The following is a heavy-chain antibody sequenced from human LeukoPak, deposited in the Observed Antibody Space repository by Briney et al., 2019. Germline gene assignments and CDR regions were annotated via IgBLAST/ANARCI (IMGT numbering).Heavy chain of an antibody. CDR1: GFTFSSYG. J-gene: IGHJ4*02. Sequence: PGRALRLSCAASGFTFSSYGMHWVRQAPGKGLEWVAVISYDGSNKYYADSVKGRFTISRDNSKNTLYLQMNSLRAEDTVVYYCAKVSAKEQQLVAFLDYWGQETLVTVSS. V-gene: IGHV3-30*18. CDR2: ISYDGSNK. D-gene: IGHD6-13*01. CDR3: AKVSAKEQQLVAFLDY.